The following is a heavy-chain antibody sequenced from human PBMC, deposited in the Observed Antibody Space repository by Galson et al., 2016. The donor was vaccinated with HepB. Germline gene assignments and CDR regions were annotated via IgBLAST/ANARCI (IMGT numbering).Heavy chain of an antibody. CDR2: IGFDASNK. CDR1: GFIFSNYA. Sequence: SLRLSCATSGFIFSNYAMHWVRQAPGKGLEWVAVIGFDASNKYHADSVRGRLSISRDNSMNTLYLHLSSLRPDDTAVYYCARADLDVGDCATTNCYNGSPALGYWGQGAPVTVSS. CDR3: ARADLDVGDCATTNCYNGSPALGY. V-gene: IGHV3-30-3*01. J-gene: IGHJ4*02. D-gene: IGHD2-2*02.